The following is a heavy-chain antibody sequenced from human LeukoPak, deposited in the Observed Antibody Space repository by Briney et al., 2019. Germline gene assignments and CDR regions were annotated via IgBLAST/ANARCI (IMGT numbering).Heavy chain of an antibody. J-gene: IGHJ6*04. CDR1: GGSFSSYY. CDR3: SIGAIPGRYYDYSMDV. CDR2: IYYSGST. Sequence: PSETLCLTCTVSGGSFSSYYWSWVRQPPGKGLEWVWYIYYSGSTNYNPSLKSRVTMSVDATKKQFPLKLSSVTGADTAVYYLSIGAIPGRYYDYSMDVWGEGTTVTVSS. D-gene: IGHD2-21*01. V-gene: IGHV4-59*01.